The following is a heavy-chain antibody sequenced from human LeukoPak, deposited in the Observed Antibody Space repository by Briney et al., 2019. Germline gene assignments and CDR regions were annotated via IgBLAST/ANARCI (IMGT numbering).Heavy chain of an antibody. Sequence: GGSLRLSCAASGFTFSRYGMSWVRQAPGKGLEWVSAISGSGGRTYYADSVKGRFTISRDNSKNTLYLQMNSLRAEDTAVYYCAIVRGYSYANDYWGQGTLVTVSS. CDR1: GFTFSRYG. CDR3: AIVRGYSYANDY. V-gene: IGHV3-23*01. CDR2: ISGSGGRT. D-gene: IGHD5-18*01. J-gene: IGHJ4*02.